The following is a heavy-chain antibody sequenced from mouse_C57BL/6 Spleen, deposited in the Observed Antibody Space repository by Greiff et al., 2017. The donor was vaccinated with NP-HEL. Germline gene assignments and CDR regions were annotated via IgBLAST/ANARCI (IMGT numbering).Heavy chain of an antibody. J-gene: IGHJ1*03. V-gene: IGHV5-15*04. D-gene: IGHD2-4*01. CDR1: FFTFIYYC. CDR2: ISNLAYSI. Sequence: SLTLSFSSSFFTFIYYCMAFFRQAPIKGPEWVAFISNLAYSIYYADTVTGRFTISRENAKNTLYLGMSSLRSEDTAMYYCARRYYDYDGYFDVWGTGTTVTVSS. CDR3: ARRYYDYDGYFDV.